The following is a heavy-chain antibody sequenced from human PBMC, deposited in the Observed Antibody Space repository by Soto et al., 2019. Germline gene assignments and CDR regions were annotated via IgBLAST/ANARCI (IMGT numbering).Heavy chain of an antibody. CDR1: GFIFSSYA. CDR2: ISTNGGST. Sequence: GGSLILSCSASGFIFSSYAMHWVRQAPGKGLEYVSSISTNGGSTHYADSVKGRFTISRDNSKNTQYLQMSSLRADDTAVYYCVKGEYYYDSSGYYPFDYWGQGTLVTVSS. D-gene: IGHD3-22*01. CDR3: VKGEYYYDSSGYYPFDY. V-gene: IGHV3-64D*06. J-gene: IGHJ4*02.